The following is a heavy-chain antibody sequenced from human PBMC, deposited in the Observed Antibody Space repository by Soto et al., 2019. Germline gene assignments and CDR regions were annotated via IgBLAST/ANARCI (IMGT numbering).Heavy chain of an antibody. D-gene: IGHD2-15*01. J-gene: IGHJ6*02. CDR2: ISYDGSNK. CDR3: ARDSVAATHYYYYGMDV. Sequence: PGGSLRLSCAASGFTFSSYAMHWVRQAPGKGLEWVAVISYDGSNKYYADSVKGRFTITRDNYKNTRYLQMNSLRAEDTAVYFCARDSVAATHYYYYGMDVWGQGTTVTVSS. V-gene: IGHV3-30-3*01. CDR1: GFTFSSYA.